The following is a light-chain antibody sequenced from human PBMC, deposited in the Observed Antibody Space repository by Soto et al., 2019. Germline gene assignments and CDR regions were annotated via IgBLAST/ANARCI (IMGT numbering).Light chain of an antibody. CDR1: NSDVGRYDH. J-gene: IGLJ2*01. Sequence: QSALTQPASVSGSPGQSIIVSFTGTNSDVGRYDHVSWLQHSPGKAPKVVIYDVNNRPSGVSNRFSGSKSDNTAALTISGLQAEDEGDYYCCSYAGDGVVFGGGTKLTVL. V-gene: IGLV2-23*02. CDR2: DVN. CDR3: CSYAGDGVV.